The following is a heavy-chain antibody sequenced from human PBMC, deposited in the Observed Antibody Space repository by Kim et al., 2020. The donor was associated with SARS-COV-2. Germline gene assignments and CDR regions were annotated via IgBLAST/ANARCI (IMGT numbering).Heavy chain of an antibody. V-gene: IGHV1-46*01. J-gene: IGHJ4*02. Sequence: ASVKVSCKASGYTFTSYYMHWVRQAPGQGLEWMGIINPSGGSTSYAQKFQGRVTMTRDTSTSTVYMELSSLRSEDTAVYYCARDLFRNYYDSSGVFDYWGQGTLVTVSS. D-gene: IGHD3-22*01. CDR2: INPSGGST. CDR3: ARDLFRNYYDSSGVFDY. CDR1: GYTFTSYY.